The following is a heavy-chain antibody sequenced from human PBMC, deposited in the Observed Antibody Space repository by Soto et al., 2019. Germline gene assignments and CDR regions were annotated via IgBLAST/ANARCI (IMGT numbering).Heavy chain of an antibody. CDR2: ISAYNGNT. D-gene: IGHD3-3*01. V-gene: IGHV1-18*04. J-gene: IGHJ4*02. CDR1: GYTFTSYG. Sequence: ASVKVSCKASGYTFTSYGISWVRQAPGQGLEWMGWISAYNGNTNYAQKLQGRVTMTTDTSTSTAYMELRSPRSDDTAVYYCARYTIFGVVSPSRSYYFDYWGQGTLVTVSS. CDR3: ARYTIFGVVSPSRSYYFDY.